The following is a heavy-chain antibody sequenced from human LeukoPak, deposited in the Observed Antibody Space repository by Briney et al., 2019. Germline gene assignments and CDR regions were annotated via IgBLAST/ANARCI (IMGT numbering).Heavy chain of an antibody. J-gene: IGHJ4*02. V-gene: IGHV4-59*01. CDR2: IYYSGST. D-gene: IGHD6-13*01. CDR1: GGSISSYY. CDR3: ARWAAAGSVDY. Sequence: SETLLLTCTVSGGSISSYYWSWIRQPPGKGLEWIGYIYYSGSTNYNPSLKSRVTISVDTSKNQFSLKLSSVTAADTAVYYCARWAAAGSVDYWGQGTLVTVSS.